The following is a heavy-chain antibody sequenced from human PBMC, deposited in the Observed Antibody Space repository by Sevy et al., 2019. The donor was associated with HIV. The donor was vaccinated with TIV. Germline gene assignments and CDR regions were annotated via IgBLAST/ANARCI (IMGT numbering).Heavy chain of an antibody. CDR3: ARDRCTDGVCFRSGYFDY. Sequence: VGSLRLSCAASGFTFGNHAIHWVRQAPGKGLEWVAIISFDGRNEHYADSVKGRFTISRDNSKNTVYLQMTRLRTEDTAVYYCARDRCTDGVCFRSGYFDYWGQGTLVTVSS. V-gene: IGHV3-30*04. J-gene: IGHJ4*01. D-gene: IGHD2-8*01. CDR2: ISFDGRNE. CDR1: GFTFGNHA.